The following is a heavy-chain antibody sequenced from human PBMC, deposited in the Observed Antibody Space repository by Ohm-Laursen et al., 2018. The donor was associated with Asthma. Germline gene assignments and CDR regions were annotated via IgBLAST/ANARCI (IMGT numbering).Heavy chain of an antibody. D-gene: IGHD2-2*01. J-gene: IGHJ4*02. CDR1: GYTFTSYG. CDR3: ARDRFYCSSTSCYDGPNSPIDY. Sequence: ASVKVSCKVSGYTFTSYGISWVRQAPGQGLEWMGWISAYNGNTNYAQKVQGRVTMTTDTSTSTAYMELRSLRSDDTAVYYCARDRFYCSSTSCYDGPNSPIDYWGQGTLVTVSS. CDR2: ISAYNGNT. V-gene: IGHV1-18*04.